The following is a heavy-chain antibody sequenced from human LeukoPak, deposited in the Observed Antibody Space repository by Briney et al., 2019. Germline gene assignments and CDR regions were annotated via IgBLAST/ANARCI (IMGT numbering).Heavy chain of an antibody. CDR1: GDTFSSYS. CDR2: IIPILGIA. CDR3: AKKGKQLGYYYYGMDV. Sequence: SVKLSCKASGDTFSSYSISWVRQAPGQGLEWMGRIIPILGIANYAQKFQGRVKTTADKSTSTAYMELSSLRSEDTAVYYCAKKGKQLGYYYYGMDVWGQGTTVTVSS. V-gene: IGHV1-69*02. D-gene: IGHD6-13*01. J-gene: IGHJ6*02.